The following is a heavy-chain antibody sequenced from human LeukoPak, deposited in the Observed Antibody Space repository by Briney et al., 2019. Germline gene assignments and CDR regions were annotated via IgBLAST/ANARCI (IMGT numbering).Heavy chain of an antibody. CDR1: GFTFSAYW. J-gene: IGHJ4*02. V-gene: IGHV3-74*01. CDR3: ARDLDWLLCDY. CDR2: VKYDGSTT. D-gene: IGHD3-9*01. Sequence: GGSLRLSCAASGFTFSAYWMHWVRQAPGKGLVWVSRVKYDGSTTTYADSVKGRFTISRDNAKNILYLQMNSLRVEDTAVYYCARDLDWLLCDYWGQGTVVSVSS.